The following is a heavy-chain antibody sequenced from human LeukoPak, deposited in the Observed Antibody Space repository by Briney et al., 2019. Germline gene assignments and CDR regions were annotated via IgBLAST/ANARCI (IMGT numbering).Heavy chain of an antibody. Sequence: GGSLRLSCAASGFTFSSYAMSWVRQAPGKGLEWVGRIKMKTEGETTDYPAPVKGRFTVSRDDSKSTVYLHMNSLKTEDTAVYYCTTRVVTTNDNWGQGTLVTVSS. J-gene: IGHJ4*02. V-gene: IGHV3-15*01. D-gene: IGHD2-21*02. CDR1: GFTFSSYA. CDR2: IKMKTEGETT. CDR3: TTRVVTTNDN.